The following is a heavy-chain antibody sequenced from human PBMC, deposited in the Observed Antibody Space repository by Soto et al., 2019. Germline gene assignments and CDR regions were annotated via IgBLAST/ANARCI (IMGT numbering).Heavy chain of an antibody. Sequence: QVHLEQSGPEVKKPEASVKVSCKASGDTFTSYGMSWERLGPGQGLEWMGWINIYGRGTNYAQKYQDRVTMTRDTSTNTVYLEMRSLTSDVTAIYYCARALYYYDNSGLAFWGQGTLVTVSS. V-gene: IGHV1-18*01. CDR1: GDTFTSYG. CDR2: INIYGRGT. J-gene: IGHJ4*02. D-gene: IGHD3-22*01. CDR3: ARALYYYDNSGLAF.